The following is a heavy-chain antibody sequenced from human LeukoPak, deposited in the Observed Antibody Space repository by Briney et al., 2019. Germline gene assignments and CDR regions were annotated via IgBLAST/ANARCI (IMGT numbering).Heavy chain of an antibody. V-gene: IGHV3-48*01. D-gene: IGHD5-18*01. J-gene: IGHJ4*02. Sequence: GGSLRLSCAASGFALTSYSMNWVRQAPGKGLEWISYLSAAGRTIYYADSVQGRFSISRDTAKNTVSLQMGSLRADDTAVYYCARGGYTYGLESWGQGVLVVVSS. CDR3: ARGGYTYGLES. CDR1: GFALTSYS. CDR2: LSAAGRTI.